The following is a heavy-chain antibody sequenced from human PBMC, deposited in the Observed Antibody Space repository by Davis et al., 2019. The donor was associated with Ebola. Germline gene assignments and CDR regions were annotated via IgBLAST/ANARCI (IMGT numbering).Heavy chain of an antibody. D-gene: IGHD5-12*01. Sequence: ASVKVSCKASGYTFTSYGISWVRQAPGQGLEWMGWISAYNGNTNYAQKLQGRVTMTTDTSTSTAYMELRSLRSDDAAVYYCARDRGYSGYDYLDYWGQGTLVTVSS. CDR3: ARDRGYSGYDYLDY. CDR1: GYTFTSYG. J-gene: IGHJ4*02. CDR2: ISAYNGNT. V-gene: IGHV1-18*01.